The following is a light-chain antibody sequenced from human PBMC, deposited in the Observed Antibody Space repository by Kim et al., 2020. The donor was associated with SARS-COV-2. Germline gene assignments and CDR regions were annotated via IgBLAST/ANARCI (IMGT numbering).Light chain of an antibody. CDR2: GAS. V-gene: IGKV1-17*01. CDR1: QDIRND. Sequence: DIQMTQSPSSLSASVGDRVTITCRASQDIRNDLGWYQQNPGRAPKRMIYGASSLQRGVPSRFSGSGSGTEFTFTITSVQPEDFATYFCLQHSTYPITFGQGTRLEIK. J-gene: IGKJ5*01. CDR3: LQHSTYPIT.